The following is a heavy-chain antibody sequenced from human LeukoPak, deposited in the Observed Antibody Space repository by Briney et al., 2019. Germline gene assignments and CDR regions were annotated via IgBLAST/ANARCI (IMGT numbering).Heavy chain of an antibody. V-gene: IGHV3-15*01. CDR2: IKSKTDGGTT. Sequence: GSLRLSCAASGFTFSNAWMSWVRQAPGKGLEWVGRIKSKTDGGTTDYAAPVKGRFTISRDDSKNTLYLQMNSLKTEDTAVYYCTTPYSSGRYYFGHWGQGTLVTVSS. CDR1: GFTFSNAW. J-gene: IGHJ4*02. CDR3: TTPYSSGRYYFGH. D-gene: IGHD6-19*01.